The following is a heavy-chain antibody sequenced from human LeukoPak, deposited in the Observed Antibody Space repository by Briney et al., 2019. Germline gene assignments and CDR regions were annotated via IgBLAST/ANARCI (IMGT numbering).Heavy chain of an antibody. D-gene: IGHD5-12*01. Sequence: GGSLRLSCAASGSTVSSNHMTWVRQAPGKGLEWVSLIYGDGSTYYADSVKGRFTISRDNSKNTLYLQMNSLRAEDTAVYYCARDARPARGYSGYDWVPIDYWGQGTLVTVPS. V-gene: IGHV3-53*01. J-gene: IGHJ4*02. CDR3: ARDARPARGYSGYDWVPIDY. CDR2: IYGDGST. CDR1: GSTVSSNH.